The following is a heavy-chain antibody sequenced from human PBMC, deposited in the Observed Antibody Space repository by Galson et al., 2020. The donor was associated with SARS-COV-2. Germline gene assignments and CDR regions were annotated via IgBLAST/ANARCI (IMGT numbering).Heavy chain of an antibody. J-gene: IGHJ4*02. CDR1: GFAFSNFG. CDR3: TKDLRNYAIDY. D-gene: IGHD3-16*01. Sequence: GESLNISCTTSGFAFSNFGMSWVRQAPGKGLEWVAAISGHGGSPYYADSVEGRFTISRDNSKNTLYLQMNSLSVDDTAVYYCTKDLRNYAIDYWGQGTLVTVSS. V-gene: IGHV3-23*01. CDR2: ISGHGGSP.